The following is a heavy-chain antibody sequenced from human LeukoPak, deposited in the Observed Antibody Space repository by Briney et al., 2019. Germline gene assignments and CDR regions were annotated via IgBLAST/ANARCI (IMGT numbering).Heavy chain of an antibody. Sequence: GGSLRLSCAASGFTFSNYAMSWVRQAPGKGLEWVSSISVSGGNTYYADSVKGRFTISRDNFKNTLYLQMNSLTAEDTALYYCATKQWLVRGWFDPWGQGTLVTVSS. CDR1: GFTFSNYA. V-gene: IGHV3-23*01. CDR2: ISVSGGNT. J-gene: IGHJ5*02. CDR3: ATKQWLVRGWFDP. D-gene: IGHD6-19*01.